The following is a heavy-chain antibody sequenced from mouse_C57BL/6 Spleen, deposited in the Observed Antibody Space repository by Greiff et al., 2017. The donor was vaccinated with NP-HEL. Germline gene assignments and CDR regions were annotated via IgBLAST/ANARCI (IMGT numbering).Heavy chain of an antibody. J-gene: IGHJ1*03. CDR1: GYSFTSYY. Sequence: QVQLQQSGPELVKPGASVKISCKASGYSFTSYYIHWVKQRPGQGLEWIGWIYPGSGNTKYNEKFKGKATLTADTSSSTAYMQLSSLTSEDSAVYYCARRYYSKSDWYFDVWGTGTTVTVSS. D-gene: IGHD2-5*01. CDR2: IYPGSGNT. CDR3: ARRYYSKSDWYFDV. V-gene: IGHV1-66*01.